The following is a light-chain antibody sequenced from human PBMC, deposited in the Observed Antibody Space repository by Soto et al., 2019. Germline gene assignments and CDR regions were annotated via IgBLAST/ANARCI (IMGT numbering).Light chain of an antibody. V-gene: IGKV1-39*01. CDR2: AAS. J-gene: IGKJ1*01. CDR3: QQSYITPWT. CDR1: QSMSSD. Sequence: DIQMTQSPSSLSASVGDRVTITCRESQSMSSDLNWYQQKPGKAPKLLIYAASSLQSGVPSRFSGSGSGTDFTLTISSLEPEDFATYYCQQSYITPWTFGQGTKVEIK.